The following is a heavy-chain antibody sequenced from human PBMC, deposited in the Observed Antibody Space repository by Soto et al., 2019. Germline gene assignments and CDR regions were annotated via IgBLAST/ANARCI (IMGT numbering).Heavy chain of an antibody. CDR3: ARARTAMVTSLDYYYYYYGMDV. Sequence: GGSLRLSCAASGFTFSSYAMHWVRQAPGKGLEWVAVISYDGSNKYYADSVKGRFTISRDNSKNTLYLQMNSLRAEDTAVYYCARARTAMVTSLDYYYYYYGMDVWGQGTTVTVSS. V-gene: IGHV3-30-3*01. D-gene: IGHD5-18*01. J-gene: IGHJ6*02. CDR1: GFTFSSYA. CDR2: ISYDGSNK.